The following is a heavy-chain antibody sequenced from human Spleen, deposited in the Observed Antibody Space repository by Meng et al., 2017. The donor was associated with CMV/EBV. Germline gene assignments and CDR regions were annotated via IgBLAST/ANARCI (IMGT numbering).Heavy chain of an antibody. CDR3: AREEAVVAAAFDL. Sequence: ASGFAFKAYPMHWVRQAPGKGLEWVALIPFDSNNQYYTDSVKGRFTISRDNSRNTLYLHLKRLRPDDTSVYFCAREEAVVAAAFDLWGQGTLVTVSS. J-gene: IGHJ4*02. D-gene: IGHD2-2*01. CDR1: GFAFKAYP. CDR2: IPFDSNNQ. V-gene: IGHV3-30-3*01.